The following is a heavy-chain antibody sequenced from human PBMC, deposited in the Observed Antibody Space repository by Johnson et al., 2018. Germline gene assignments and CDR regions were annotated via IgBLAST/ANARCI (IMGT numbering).Heavy chain of an antibody. J-gene: IGHJ1*01. Sequence: QVQLVESGGGVVQPGRSLRLSCAASGFTFSSYVMHWVRQAPGKGLEWVAVAWFDGTNKYYADSVKGRFTISRDNSKNTLYLQMNSLRAEDTALYYCAGYSSSWYEYFQHWGQGTLVNVSS. CDR2: AWFDGTNK. CDR1: GFTFSSYV. D-gene: IGHD6-13*01. CDR3: AGYSSSWYEYFQH. V-gene: IGHV3-33*01.